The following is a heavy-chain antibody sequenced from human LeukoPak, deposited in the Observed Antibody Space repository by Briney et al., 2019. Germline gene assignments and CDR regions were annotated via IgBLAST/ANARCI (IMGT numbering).Heavy chain of an antibody. CDR3: AKSLRGTGLDAFDI. V-gene: IGHV3-30*18. J-gene: IGHJ3*02. Sequence: PGGSLRLSCAASGFTFSAYAMHWVRQAPGKGLEWVALISYDGSDKYYAASVKGRFTISRDNSKNTLYLQMNSLRADDTAVYYCAKSLRGTGLDAFDIWGQGTMVTVSS. CDR2: ISYDGSDK. D-gene: IGHD2-8*02. CDR1: GFTFSAYA.